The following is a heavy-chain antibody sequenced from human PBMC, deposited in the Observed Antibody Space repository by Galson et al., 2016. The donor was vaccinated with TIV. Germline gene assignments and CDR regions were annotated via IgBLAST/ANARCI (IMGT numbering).Heavy chain of an antibody. CDR3: ATSTVGENIYYYGMDV. CDR1: GISFSRNA. D-gene: IGHD3-10*01. Sequence: SLRLSCAASGISFSRNAMHWVRQAPGRGLEWVAVISYDGTNKYYADSVKGRLTISRDNSKNTLYLQMNSLKTEDTAVYYCATSTVGENIYYYGMDVWGQGTTVSVS. V-gene: IGHV3-30-3*01. J-gene: IGHJ6*02. CDR2: ISYDGTNK.